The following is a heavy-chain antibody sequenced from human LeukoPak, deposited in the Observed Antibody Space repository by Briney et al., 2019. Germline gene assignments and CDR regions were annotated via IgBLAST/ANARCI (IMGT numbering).Heavy chain of an antibody. J-gene: IGHJ4*02. D-gene: IGHD1-7*01. V-gene: IGHV3-21*01. CDR1: GLIFSDYS. CDR3: AREGYDWNSGLDY. Sequence: GGSLRLSCAVSGLIFSDYSMNWVRQAPGKGLEWVSSISSTSNYIYYADSVKGRFTISRDDAKDSLYLQMNSLRAEDTAVYYCAREGYDWNSGLDYWGQGTLVTVSS. CDR2: ISSTSNYI.